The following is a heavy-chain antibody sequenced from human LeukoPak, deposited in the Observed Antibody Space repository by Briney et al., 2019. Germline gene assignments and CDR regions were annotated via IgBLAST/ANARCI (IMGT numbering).Heavy chain of an antibody. CDR3: AKGSGWYV. Sequence: GGSLRLSCAASGFTFSSSSMSWVRQAPGKVLEWVSVISGSGGSTDYADSVRGRFTISRENSKNTLYLKMNSLRAEDTAVYYCAKGSGWYVWGQGTLVTVSS. V-gene: IGHV3-23*01. J-gene: IGHJ4*02. D-gene: IGHD6-19*01. CDR1: GFTFSSSS. CDR2: ISGSGGST.